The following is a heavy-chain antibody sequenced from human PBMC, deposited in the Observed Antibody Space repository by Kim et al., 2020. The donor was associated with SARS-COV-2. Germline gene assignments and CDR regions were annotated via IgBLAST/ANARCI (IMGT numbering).Heavy chain of an antibody. J-gene: IGHJ4*02. Sequence: GGSLRLSCAASGFTVSSNYMSWVRQAPGKGLEWVSVIYSGGSTYYADSVKGRFTISRDNSKNTLYLQMNSLRAEDTAVYYCARDRAVAGTTDYWGQGTLVTVSS. D-gene: IGHD6-19*01. CDR2: IYSGGST. CDR1: GFTVSSNY. CDR3: ARDRAVAGTTDY. V-gene: IGHV3-53*01.